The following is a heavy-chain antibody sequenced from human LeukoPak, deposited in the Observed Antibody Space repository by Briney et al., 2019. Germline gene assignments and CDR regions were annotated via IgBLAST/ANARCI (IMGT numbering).Heavy chain of an antibody. CDR2: IYYSGST. J-gene: IGHJ3*02. D-gene: IGHD3-22*01. CDR1: GGSISSYY. Sequence: SETLSLTCTVSGGSISSYYWSWIRQPPGKGLEWIGYIYYSGSTNYNPSLKSRVTISVDTSKNQFSLKLSSVTAADTAVYYCAREYGSSGYYFGNDAFDIWGQGTMVTVSS. V-gene: IGHV4-59*01. CDR3: AREYGSSGYYFGNDAFDI.